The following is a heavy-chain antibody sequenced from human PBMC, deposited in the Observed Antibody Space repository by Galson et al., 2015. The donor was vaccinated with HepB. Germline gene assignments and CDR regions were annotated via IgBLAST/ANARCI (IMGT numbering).Heavy chain of an antibody. CDR2: INAGNGNT. J-gene: IGHJ4*02. V-gene: IGHV1-3*01. CDR1: GYTFTSYA. CDR3: ARVRQLGLYFDY. D-gene: IGHD6-13*01. Sequence: SVKVSCKASGYTFTSYAMHWVRQAPGQRLEWMGWINAGNGNTKYSQKFQGRVTITRDTSASTAYMELSSLRSEDTAVYYCARVRQLGLYFDYWGQGTLVTVSS.